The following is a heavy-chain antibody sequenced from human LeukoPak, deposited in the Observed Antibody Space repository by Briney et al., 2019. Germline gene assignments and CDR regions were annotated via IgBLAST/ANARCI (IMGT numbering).Heavy chain of an antibody. J-gene: IGHJ4*02. V-gene: IGHV4-61*01. CDR2: IFYNGET. D-gene: IGHD6-19*01. CDR1: GGSVSSGSYF. Sequence: SETLSLTCTVSGGSVSSGSYFWSWIRQPPGKGLEWIGYIFYNGETNYNPSLKSRPTLSVDASKNQFSLKLSSVTAADTAVYYCARDGGQGSGWSTIDYWGQGTLVTVSS. CDR3: ARDGGQGSGWSTIDY.